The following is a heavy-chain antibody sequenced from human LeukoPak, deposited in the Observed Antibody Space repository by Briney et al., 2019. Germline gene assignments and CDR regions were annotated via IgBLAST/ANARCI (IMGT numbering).Heavy chain of an antibody. CDR2: IYHSGST. J-gene: IGHJ5*02. D-gene: IGHD3-10*01. Sequence: NPSETLSLTCTVSGYSISSGYYWGWIRQPPGKGLEWIGSIYHSGSTYYNPSLKSRVTISVDTSKNQFSLKLSSVTAADTAVYYCARAQSLTTLIYGSGYWFDPWGQGTLVTVSS. CDR3: ARAQSLTTLIYGSGYWFDP. V-gene: IGHV4-38-2*02. CDR1: GYSISSGYY.